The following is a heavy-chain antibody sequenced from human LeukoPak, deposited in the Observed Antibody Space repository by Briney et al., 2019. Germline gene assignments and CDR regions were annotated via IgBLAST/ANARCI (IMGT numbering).Heavy chain of an antibody. D-gene: IGHD1-1*01. CDR3: ARDRLQLQS. V-gene: IGHV4-59*01. J-gene: IGHJ5*02. CDR2: IYSGNT. Sequence: SETLSLTCTVSGGSISRYYWSWIRQPPGKGLEWIGYIYSGNTNYNPSLKSRVTISVDTSKNQFSLKVTSVTAADTAVYYCARDRLQLQSWGQGTLVTVSS. CDR1: GGSISRYY.